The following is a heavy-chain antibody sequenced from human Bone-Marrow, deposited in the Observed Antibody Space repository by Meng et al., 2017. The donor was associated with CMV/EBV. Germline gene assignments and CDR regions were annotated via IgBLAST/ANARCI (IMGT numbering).Heavy chain of an antibody. CDR2: ISYDGSNE. CDR3: ARDQGDIVVVPAATHTLLYYYYGMAV. J-gene: IGHJ6*02. D-gene: IGHD2-2*01. Sequence: GESLKISCAASGFTFSSYTMHWVRQAPGKGLEWVAVISYDGSNEYYADSVKGRFTISRDNSKNTLYLQMNSLRAEDTAVYYCARDQGDIVVVPAATHTLLYYYYGMAVWGPGHTV. V-gene: IGHV3-30*04. CDR1: GFTFSSYT.